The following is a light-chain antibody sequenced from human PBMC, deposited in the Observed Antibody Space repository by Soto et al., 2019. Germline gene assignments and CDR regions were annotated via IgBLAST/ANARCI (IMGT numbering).Light chain of an antibody. Sequence: DIEMTLSHSTLSSSVGDRVTITCRASQTISSWLAWYQQKPGKAPKLLIYKASTLKSGVPSRFSGSGSGTEFTLTISSLQPDDFATYYCQHYNIYSEAFGQGTKVDI. CDR2: KAS. CDR1: QTISSW. V-gene: IGKV1-5*03. J-gene: IGKJ1*01. CDR3: QHYNIYSEA.